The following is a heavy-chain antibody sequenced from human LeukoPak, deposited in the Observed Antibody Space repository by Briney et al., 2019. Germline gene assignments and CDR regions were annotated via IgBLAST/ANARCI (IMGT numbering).Heavy chain of an antibody. CDR2: FYYGGNT. CDR3: ARVVGSNWFDP. V-gene: IGHV4-59*01. CDR1: GGSISNFY. Sequence: SETLSLTCIVSGGSISNFYWSWIRQPPGKGLEWVGFFYYGGNTYHNSSLKSRVTISVDMSKSQFSLKLSSVTAADTAVYYCARVVGSNWFDPWGQGTLVTVSS. J-gene: IGHJ5*02. D-gene: IGHD2-15*01.